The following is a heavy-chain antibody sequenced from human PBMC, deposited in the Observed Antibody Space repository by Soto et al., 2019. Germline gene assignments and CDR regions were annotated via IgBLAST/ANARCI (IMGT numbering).Heavy chain of an antibody. Sequence: GGSLRLSCAASGFTFSSFWMSWVRQAPGKGLEWVANIKQDGSEIHYVDSVRGRFTISRDNAKNSLFLQMSSLRAEDTAVYFCAKPYFDGNNGPWYFDHWGQGTLVTVSS. CDR3: AKPYFDGNNGPWYFDH. CDR2: IKQDGSEI. D-gene: IGHD3-9*01. J-gene: IGHJ4*02. CDR1: GFTFSSFW. V-gene: IGHV3-7*01.